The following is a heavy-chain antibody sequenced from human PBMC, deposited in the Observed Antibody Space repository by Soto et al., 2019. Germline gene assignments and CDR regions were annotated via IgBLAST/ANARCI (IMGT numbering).Heavy chain of an antibody. CDR1: GFTFSSYA. V-gene: IGHV3-23*01. CDR3: AKRPRLLAVAGNAGFDY. Sequence: PGGSLRLSCAAPGFTFSSYAMSWVRQAPGKGLEWVSAISGSGGSTYYADSVKGRFTISRDNSKNTLYLQMNSLRAEDTAVYYCAKRPRLLAVAGNAGFDYWGQGTLVTVSS. J-gene: IGHJ4*02. CDR2: ISGSGGST. D-gene: IGHD6-19*01.